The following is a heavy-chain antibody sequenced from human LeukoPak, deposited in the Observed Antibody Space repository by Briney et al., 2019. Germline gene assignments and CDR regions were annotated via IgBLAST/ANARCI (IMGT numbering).Heavy chain of an antibody. J-gene: IGHJ4*02. Sequence: TGGSLRLSCAASGFTFSSCGMSWVRQAPGKGLEWVSAISGSGGSTYYADSVKGRFTISRDNSKNTLYLQMNSLRAEDTAVYYCAKDLRGINVVVFCYFDYWGQGTLVTVSS. V-gene: IGHV3-23*01. CDR1: GFTFSSCG. CDR3: AKDLRGINVVVFCYFDY. D-gene: IGHD2-21*01. CDR2: ISGSGGST.